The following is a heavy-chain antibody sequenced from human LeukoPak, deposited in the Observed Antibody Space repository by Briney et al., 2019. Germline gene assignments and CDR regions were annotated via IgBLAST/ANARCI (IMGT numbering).Heavy chain of an antibody. CDR1: GYTFTGYY. D-gene: IGHD4-17*01. CDR3: ARGLGTVTGGNWFDP. CDR2: INPNSGGT. Sequence: ASVKVSCKASGYTFTGYYMHWVRQAPGQGLEWMGWINPNSGGTNYAQKFQGRVTMTRDTSISTAYMELSRLRSDDTAVYYCARGLGTVTGGNWFDPWGQGTLVTVSS. V-gene: IGHV1-2*02. J-gene: IGHJ5*02.